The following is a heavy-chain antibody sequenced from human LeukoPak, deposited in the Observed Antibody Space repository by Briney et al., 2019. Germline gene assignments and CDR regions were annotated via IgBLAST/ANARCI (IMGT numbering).Heavy chain of an antibody. J-gene: IGHJ4*02. CDR3: AKTYSGSKYSYDY. CDR2: ISDSGGST. CDR1: GFTFSSYA. Sequence: GGSLRLSCAASGFTFSSYAMSWVRQAPGKGLEWVSAISDSGGSTYHADSVKGRLTISRDNSKNTLYLQMNSPRVEDTAVYYCAKTYSGSKYSYDYWGQGTLVSVSS. V-gene: IGHV3-23*01. D-gene: IGHD3-10*01.